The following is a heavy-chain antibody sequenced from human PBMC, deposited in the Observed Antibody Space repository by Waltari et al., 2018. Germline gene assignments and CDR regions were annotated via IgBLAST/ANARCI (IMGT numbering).Heavy chain of an antibody. CDR2: ISGSGGST. CDR3: AKDGGSTSTNWFDP. J-gene: IGHJ5*02. D-gene: IGHD2-2*01. V-gene: IGHV3-23*01. Sequence: EVQLLESGGGLVQPGGSLRLTCAAAGFTFSSYAMSWVRQAPGKGLEWVSAISGSGGSTYYADSVKGRFTISRDNSKNTLYLQMNSLRAEDTAVYYCAKDGGSTSTNWFDPWGQGTLVTVSS. CDR1: GFTFSSYA.